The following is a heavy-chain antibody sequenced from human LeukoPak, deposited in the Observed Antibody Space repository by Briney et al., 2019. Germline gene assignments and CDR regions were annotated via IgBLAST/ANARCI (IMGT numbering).Heavy chain of an antibody. CDR1: GFTFSPVW. Sequence: GGSLRLSCAASGFTFSPVWMHWVRQAPGKGLMWVSHIINDRSYTTYADSVKGRFTISRDNAKNTVYLQMNSLRAEDTAVYYCATDDKYAPSSWGQGTLVTVSS. D-gene: IGHD2-2*01. CDR2: IINDRSYT. CDR3: ATDDKYAPSS. J-gene: IGHJ5*02. V-gene: IGHV3-74*01.